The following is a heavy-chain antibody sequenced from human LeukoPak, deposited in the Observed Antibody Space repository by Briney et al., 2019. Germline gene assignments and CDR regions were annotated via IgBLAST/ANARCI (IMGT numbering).Heavy chain of an antibody. CDR2: ISYDGSNK. V-gene: IGHV3-30-3*01. CDR3: ARDLGDIVVVPAAEYYYYYGMDV. D-gene: IGHD2-2*01. Sequence: GGSLRLSCAASGFTFSSYAMHWVRQVPGKGLEWVAVISYDGSNKYYADSVKGRFTISRDNSKNTLYLQMNSLRAEDTAVYYCARDLGDIVVVPAAEYYYYYGMDVWGQGTTVTVSS. J-gene: IGHJ6*02. CDR1: GFTFSSYA.